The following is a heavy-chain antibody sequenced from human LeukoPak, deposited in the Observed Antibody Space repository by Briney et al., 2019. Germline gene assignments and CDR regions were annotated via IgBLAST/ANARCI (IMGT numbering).Heavy chain of an antibody. V-gene: IGHV4-38-2*02. J-gene: IGHJ4*02. D-gene: IGHD6-13*01. Sequence: PSETLSLTCTVSGYSISSGYYWGWIRPPPGKGLEWIGSIYHSGSTYYNPSLKSRVTISVDTSKNQFSLKLSSVTAADTAVYYCVRGGGIAAAESYYFDYWGQGTLVTVSS. CDR3: VRGGGIAAAESYYFDY. CDR1: GYSISSGYY. CDR2: IYHSGST.